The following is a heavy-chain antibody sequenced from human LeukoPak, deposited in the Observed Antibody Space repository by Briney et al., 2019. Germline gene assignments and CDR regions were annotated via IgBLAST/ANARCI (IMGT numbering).Heavy chain of an antibody. J-gene: IGHJ5*02. D-gene: IGHD6-13*01. V-gene: IGHV3-21*01. CDR2: ISSSSSYI. Sequence: GGSLRLSCAASGFTFSSYSMNWVRQAPGKGLEWVSSISSSSSYIYYADSVKGRFTISRDNAKNSLYLQMNSLRAEDTAVYYCARDLGYSSSWTRWFDPWGQGTLVTVSS. CDR3: ARDLGYSSSWTRWFDP. CDR1: GFTFSSYS.